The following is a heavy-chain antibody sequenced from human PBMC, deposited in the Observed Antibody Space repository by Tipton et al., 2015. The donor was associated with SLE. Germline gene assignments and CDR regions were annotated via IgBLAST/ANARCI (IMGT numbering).Heavy chain of an antibody. CDR3: ARVGYCRGGSCDKSWFDP. V-gene: IGHV4-39*07. D-gene: IGHD2-15*01. J-gene: IGHJ5*02. CDR2: IYYSGST. CDR1: GGSISSSSYY. Sequence: TLSLTCTVSGGSISSSSYYWGWIRQPPGKGLEWIGSIYYSGSTYYNPSLKSRVTISVDTSKNQFSLKLSSVTASDPAVYYCARVGYCRGGSCDKSWFDPWGQGTLVTVSS.